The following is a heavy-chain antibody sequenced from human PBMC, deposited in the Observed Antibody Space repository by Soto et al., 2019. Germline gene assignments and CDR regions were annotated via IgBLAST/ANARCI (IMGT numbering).Heavy chain of an antibody. D-gene: IGHD1-26*01. J-gene: IGHJ3*02. CDR3: AKEFQWELHAFDI. Sequence: QVQLVESGGGVVQPGRSLRLSCAASGFTFSTYGMHWVRQAPGKGLECVAVMGNDGITTFYADSVKGRFTISRDNSKNTLSLQMNSLRADDTAVYYCAKEFQWELHAFDIWGQGTMVTVSS. V-gene: IGHV3-30*18. CDR1: GFTFSTYG. CDR2: MGNDGITT.